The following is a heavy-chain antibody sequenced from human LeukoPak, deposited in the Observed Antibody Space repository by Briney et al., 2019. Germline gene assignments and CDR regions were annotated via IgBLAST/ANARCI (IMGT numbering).Heavy chain of an antibody. Sequence: GGSLRLSCAASGFTFSSYAMSWVRQDPGKGLEWVSAFSGSGGSTYYADSVKGRFTISRDNSKNTLYLQMNSLRAEDTAVYYCCSGPPSYCSGGSCYHYWGQGTLVTVSS. CDR1: GFTFSSYA. CDR3: CSGPPSYCSGGSCYHY. D-gene: IGHD2-15*01. V-gene: IGHV3-23*01. J-gene: IGHJ4*02. CDR2: FSGSGGST.